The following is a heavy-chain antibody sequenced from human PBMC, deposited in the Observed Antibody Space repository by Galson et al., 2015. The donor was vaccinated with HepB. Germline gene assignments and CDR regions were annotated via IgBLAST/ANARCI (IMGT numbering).Heavy chain of an antibody. J-gene: IGHJ6*02. CDR1: GGSVSSGSYY. Sequence: LSLTCTVSGGSVSSGSYYWSWIRQPPGKGLEWIGYIYYSGSTNYNPSLKSRVTISVDTSKNQFSLKLSSVTAADTAVYYCARDIVVVPAASYYGMDVWGQGTTVTVSS. CDR3: ARDIVVVPAASYYGMDV. CDR2: IYYSGST. D-gene: IGHD2-2*01. V-gene: IGHV4-61*01.